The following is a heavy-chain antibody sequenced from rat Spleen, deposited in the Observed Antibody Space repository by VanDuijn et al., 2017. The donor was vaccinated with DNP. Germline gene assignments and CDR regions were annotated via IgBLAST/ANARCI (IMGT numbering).Heavy chain of an antibody. CDR1: CYSITSTY. D-gene: IGHD4-1*01. Sequence: EVQLQESGPGLVKPSQSLSLTCSVTCYSITSTYWGWIRKFPGSEMEWIGHISYGGSTRYNPSLKSRISITKNTSKNQFFLQLNSLTTGDTAIYYGARVRLEWGVRALDDWGQGTSVTVSS. V-gene: IGHV3-1*01. CDR2: ISYGGST. J-gene: IGHJ4*01. CDR3: ARVRLEWGVRALDD.